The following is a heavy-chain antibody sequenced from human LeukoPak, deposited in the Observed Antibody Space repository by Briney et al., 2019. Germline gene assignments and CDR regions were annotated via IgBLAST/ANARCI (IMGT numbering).Heavy chain of an antibody. Sequence: GESLQISCKGSGYTFTSYWIGWVRQLPGKGLEWMGIIYPGDSDMRYSPSFQGQVTISADKSISTAYLQWSSLKASDTAMYYCARRRGNYFDYWGQGTLVTVSS. CDR1: GYTFTSYW. V-gene: IGHV5-51*01. CDR2: IYPGDSDM. CDR3: ARRRGNYFDY. J-gene: IGHJ4*02.